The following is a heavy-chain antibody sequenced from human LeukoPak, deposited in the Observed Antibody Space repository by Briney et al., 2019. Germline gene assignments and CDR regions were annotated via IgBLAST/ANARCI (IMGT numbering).Heavy chain of an antibody. V-gene: IGHV3-30*18. J-gene: IGHJ6*02. CDR2: ISYDGSNK. D-gene: IGHD3-22*01. CDR1: GFTFSSYS. Sequence: GGSLRLSCAASGFTFSSYSMNWVRQAPGKGLEWVAVISYDGSNKYYADSVKGRFTISRDNSKNTLYLQMNSLRAEDTAVYYCAKEGYYYDSSGYNYYYGMDVWGQGTTVTVSS. CDR3: AKEGYYYDSSGYNYYYGMDV.